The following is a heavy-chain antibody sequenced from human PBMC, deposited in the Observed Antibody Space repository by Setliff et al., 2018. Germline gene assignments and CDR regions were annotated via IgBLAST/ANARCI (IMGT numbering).Heavy chain of an antibody. CDR1: GYTFTSYG. J-gene: IGHJ3*02. CDR2: ISAYNGNT. CDR3: ARAPAYSSTPGSYAFDI. V-gene: IGHV1-18*01. D-gene: IGHD6-13*01. Sequence: ASVKVSCKASGYTFTSYGISWVRQAPGQGLEWMGWISAYNGNTNYAQKLQGRVTMTTDTSTGTAYMELRSLRSDDTAVYYCARAPAYSSTPGSYAFDIWGQGTMVTVSS.